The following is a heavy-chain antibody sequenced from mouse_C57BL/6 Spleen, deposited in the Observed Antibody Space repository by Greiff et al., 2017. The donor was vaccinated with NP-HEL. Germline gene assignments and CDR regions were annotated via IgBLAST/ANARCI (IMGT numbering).Heavy chain of an antibody. CDR1: GYTFPSYW. J-gene: IGHJ4*01. V-gene: IGHV1-69*01. CDR2: IDPSDSYT. CDR3: ARGNWDYAMDY. Sequence: QVQLQQPGAELVMPGASVKLSCKASGYTFPSYWMHWVKQRPGQGLEWIGEIDPSDSYTNYNQKFKGKSTLTVDKSSSTAYMQLSSLTSEDSAVYYCARGNWDYAMDYWGQGTSVTVSS. D-gene: IGHD4-1*01.